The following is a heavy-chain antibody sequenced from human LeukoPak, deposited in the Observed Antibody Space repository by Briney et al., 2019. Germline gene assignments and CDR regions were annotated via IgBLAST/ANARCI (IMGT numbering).Heavy chain of an antibody. J-gene: IGHJ4*02. D-gene: IGHD3-22*01. V-gene: IGHV3-23*01. CDR2: ISGSGGST. Sequence: PGGSLRLSCAASGFTFSSYAMSWVRQAPGKGLEWVSSISGSGGSTYYADSVKGRFTFSRDNSKNTLYLQMNSLRAEDTAVYYCARAEGAYYYDSSGYSFDYWGQGTLVTVSS. CDR3: ARAEGAYYYDSSGYSFDY. CDR1: GFTFSSYA.